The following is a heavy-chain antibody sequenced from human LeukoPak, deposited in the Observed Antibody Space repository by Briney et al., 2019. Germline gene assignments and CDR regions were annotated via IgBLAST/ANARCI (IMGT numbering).Heavy chain of an antibody. CDR3: ARSKVLRFLEWYFDY. D-gene: IGHD3-3*01. J-gene: IGHJ4*02. CDR1: GFTFSSYA. Sequence: GGSLRLSCAASGFTFSSYAMHWVRQAPGKGLEWVAVISYDGSNKYYADSVKGRFTISRDNSKNTLYLQMNSLRAEDTAVYYCARSKVLRFLEWYFDYWGQGTLVTVSS. CDR2: ISYDGSNK. V-gene: IGHV3-30-3*01.